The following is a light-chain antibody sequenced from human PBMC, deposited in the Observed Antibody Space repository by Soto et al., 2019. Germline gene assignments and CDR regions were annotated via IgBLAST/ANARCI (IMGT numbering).Light chain of an antibody. J-gene: IGKJ5*01. CDR2: SAS. V-gene: IGKV1-27*01. Sequence: DIQMTQSPSSLSASVGDRVTITCRASQDISVYLAWYQQKPGKVPKLLIYSASTLQSGVPSRFSGSGSGTEFTRTISSLQPEDVATYYCQKFNTAPLTFGQGTRLEIK. CDR3: QKFNTAPLT. CDR1: QDISVY.